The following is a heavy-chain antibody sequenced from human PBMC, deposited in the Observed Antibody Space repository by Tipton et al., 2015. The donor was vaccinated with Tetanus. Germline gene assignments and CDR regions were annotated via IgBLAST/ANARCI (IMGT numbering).Heavy chain of an antibody. D-gene: IGHD6-13*01. V-gene: IGHV3-11*01. J-gene: IGHJ4*02. CDR3: ARALIEAAGFYGDS. Sequence: SLRLSCAASGFTLSDYYMSWIRQAPGKGLEWLSYISSSGATINYADSVKGRFTLSRDTAKNSLYLLMDSLRADDTAVYYCARALIEAAGFYGDSGGQGALVTSSS. CDR1: GFTLSDYY. CDR2: ISSSGATI.